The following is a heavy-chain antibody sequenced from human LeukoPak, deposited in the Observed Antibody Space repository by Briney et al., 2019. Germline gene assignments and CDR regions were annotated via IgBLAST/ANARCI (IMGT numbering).Heavy chain of an antibody. J-gene: IGHJ4*02. Sequence: SETLSLTCTVSGGSISSYYWSWIRQPPGKGLEWIGRIYSSGSTKYKPSLKSRVTISLDTSKNQFSLKLSSVTAADTAVYYCARQYMSSSWYRDLLGYWGQGTLVTVSS. CDR2: IYSSGST. D-gene: IGHD6-13*01. V-gene: IGHV4-59*08. CDR3: ARQYMSSSWYRDLLGY. CDR1: GGSISSYY.